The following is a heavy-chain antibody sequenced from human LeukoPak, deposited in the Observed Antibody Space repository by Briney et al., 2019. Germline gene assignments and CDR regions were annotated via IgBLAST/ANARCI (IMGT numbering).Heavy chain of an antibody. J-gene: IGHJ4*02. CDR1: GFTFSTSW. CDR2: IKEDESEK. D-gene: IGHD6-19*01. CDR3: ASGYYSGWYIPYY. V-gene: IGHV3-7*01. Sequence: PGGSLRLSCAASGFTFSTSWMIWVRQAPGKGLEWVANIKEDESEKYYVDSVKGRFTISRDNAKNSLYLQMNGLRAEDTAVYYCASGYYSGWYIPYYWGQGTLVTVSS.